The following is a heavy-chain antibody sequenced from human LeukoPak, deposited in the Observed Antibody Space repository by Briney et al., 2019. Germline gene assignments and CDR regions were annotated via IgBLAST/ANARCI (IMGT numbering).Heavy chain of an antibody. J-gene: IGHJ4*02. CDR1: GFTFSSYG. D-gene: IGHD6-6*01. V-gene: IGHV3-30*18. CDR3: AKDLIARDSSSSWSD. CDR2: ISCDGSNK. Sequence: GRSLRLSCAASGFTFSSYGMHWVRQAPGKGLEWVAVISCDGSNKYYADSVKGRFTISRDNSKNTLYLQMNSLRAEDTAVYYCAKDLIARDSSSSWSDWGQGTLVTVSS.